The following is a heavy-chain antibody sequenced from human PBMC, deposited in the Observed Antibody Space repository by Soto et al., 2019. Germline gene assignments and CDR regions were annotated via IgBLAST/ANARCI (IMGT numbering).Heavy chain of an antibody. Sequence: PWGSLRLSCAASGFTFSSYGMHWVRQGPGKGLEWVAVISYDVSNKYYADSVKGRFTISRDNSKNTLYLQMNSLRAEDTAVYYCAKGGVDTAMVCECWGKGSMVIVSA. CDR2: ISYDVSNK. CDR3: AKGGVDTAMVCEC. V-gene: IGHV3-30*18. CDR1: GFTFSSYG. D-gene: IGHD5-18*01. J-gene: IGHJ4*02.